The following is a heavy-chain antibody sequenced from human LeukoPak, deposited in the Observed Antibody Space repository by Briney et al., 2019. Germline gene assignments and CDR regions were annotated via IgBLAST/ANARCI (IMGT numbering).Heavy chain of an antibody. CDR3: VRYCSSSRCSGGFDY. J-gene: IGHJ4*01. D-gene: IGHD2-2*01. V-gene: IGHV3-48*01. CDR1: VFIFSSYS. Sequence: GGSLRLSCASSVFIFSSYSMNWVRQAPGKGLEWVSYIISRSSTIHYADSVKGRFTIFRDNAKNSLYLQMNTLRGKDTAVYYCVRYCSSSRCSGGFDYWGHGTLVTVSS. CDR2: IISRSSTI.